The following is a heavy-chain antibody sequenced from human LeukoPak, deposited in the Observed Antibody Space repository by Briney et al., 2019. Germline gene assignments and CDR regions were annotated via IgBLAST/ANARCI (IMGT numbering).Heavy chain of an antibody. Sequence: PGGALRLSCAASGFTFSSYWMSWGRQAPGKGVGWGANKKQDGSEKYYVDSVKGRFTISRDNAKNSLYLQMNSLRAEDTAVYYCARLKIVVVTAIPPDYWGQGTLVTVSS. CDR1: GFTFSSYW. D-gene: IGHD2-21*02. J-gene: IGHJ4*02. V-gene: IGHV3-7*01. CDR3: ARLKIVVVTAIPPDY. CDR2: KKQDGSEK.